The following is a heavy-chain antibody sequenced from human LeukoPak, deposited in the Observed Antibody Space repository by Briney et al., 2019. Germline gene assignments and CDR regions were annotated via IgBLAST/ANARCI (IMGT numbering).Heavy chain of an antibody. V-gene: IGHV3-48*01. CDR2: ISGSSITK. Sequence: GGSLRLSCAASGFTFSSYWMTWVRQAPGKGLEWISYISGSSITKYYADSVKGRVTISRDNAKNSLYLQMNSLKADDTAVYYCARDRAYCGGDCYSVPDWYFDLWGRGTPVTVSS. D-gene: IGHD2-21*02. CDR1: GFTFSSYW. CDR3: ARDRAYCGGDCYSVPDWYFDL. J-gene: IGHJ2*01.